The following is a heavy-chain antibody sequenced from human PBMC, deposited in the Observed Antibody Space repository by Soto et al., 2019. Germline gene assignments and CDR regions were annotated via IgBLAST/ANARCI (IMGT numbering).Heavy chain of an antibody. CDR1: GGTFSSYA. D-gene: IGHD4-17*01. CDR2: IIPIFGTA. V-gene: IGHV1-69*12. J-gene: IGHJ4*02. CDR3: ARDKGYGGNANFDY. Sequence: QVQLVQSGAWVKKPGSSVKVSCKASGGTFSSYAISWVRQAPRQGLEWMGGIIPIFGTANYAQKFQGRVTITADESTSTAYMELSSLRSEDTAVYYCARDKGYGGNANFDYWGQGTLVTVSS.